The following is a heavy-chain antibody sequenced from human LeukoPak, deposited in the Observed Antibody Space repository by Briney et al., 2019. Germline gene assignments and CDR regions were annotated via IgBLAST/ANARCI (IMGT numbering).Heavy chain of an antibody. D-gene: IGHD6-19*01. CDR1: GFTFSSYW. Sequence: GGSLRLSCAASGFTFSSYWMHWVRQAPGKGLVWVSRINSDGSSTSYADSAKGRFTISRDNAKNTLYLQMNSLRAEDTAVYYCARDPRSSGWYEGNWFDPWGQGTLVTVSS. J-gene: IGHJ5*02. V-gene: IGHV3-74*01. CDR2: INSDGSST. CDR3: ARDPRSSGWYEGNWFDP.